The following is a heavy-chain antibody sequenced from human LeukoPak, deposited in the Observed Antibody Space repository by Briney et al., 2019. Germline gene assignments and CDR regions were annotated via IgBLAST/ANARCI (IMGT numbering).Heavy chain of an antibody. CDR2: ISYDGSNK. CDR1: GFTFSSYA. D-gene: IGHD1-1*01. V-gene: IGHV3-30*04. Sequence: GGSLRLSCAASGFTFSSYAMHWVRQAPGKGLEWVAVISYDGSNKYYADSVKGRFTISRDNSKNTLYLQMNSLRAEDTAVYYCAKGWNVVFDYWGQGTLVTVSS. CDR3: AKGWNVVFDY. J-gene: IGHJ4*02.